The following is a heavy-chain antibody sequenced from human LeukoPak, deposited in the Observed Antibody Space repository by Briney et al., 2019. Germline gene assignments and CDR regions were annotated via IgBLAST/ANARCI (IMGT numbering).Heavy chain of an antibody. D-gene: IGHD2/OR15-2a*01. CDR3: ARDNIGADGDYYFDY. Sequence: GGSLRLSCAASGFTVSSNYMSWVRQAPGKGLEWVSVIYSGGSTYYADSVKGRFTISSDNSKNTLYLKMNSLRAEDTAVYYCARDNIGADGDYYFDYWGQGTLVTVSS. J-gene: IGHJ4*02. CDR2: IYSGGST. V-gene: IGHV3-66*01. CDR1: GFTVSSNY.